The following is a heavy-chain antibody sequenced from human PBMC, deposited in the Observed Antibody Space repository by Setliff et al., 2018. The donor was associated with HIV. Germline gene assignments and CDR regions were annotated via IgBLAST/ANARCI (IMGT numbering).Heavy chain of an antibody. D-gene: IGHD2-15*01. CDR2: MNTDGSST. CDR1: GFTFSSYW. CDR3: AKAFGYCSGGSCPVLMDV. Sequence: GGSLRLSCAASGFTFSSYWMHWVRQAPGKGLVWVFGMNTDGSSTRYADSVKGRFTVSRDNAKNTLYLQMNSLRAEDTAVYYCAKAFGYCSGGSCPVLMDVWGKGTTVTVSS. J-gene: IGHJ6*03. V-gene: IGHV3-74*01.